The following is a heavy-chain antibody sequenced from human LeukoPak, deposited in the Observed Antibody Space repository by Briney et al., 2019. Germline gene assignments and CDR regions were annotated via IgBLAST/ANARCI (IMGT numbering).Heavy chain of an antibody. J-gene: IGHJ4*02. Sequence: GGSLRLSRASSGFTLSSYAMHWVRQAPGKGRGWVAVISYDGSNKYYADSVKGRFLISRDNSKNTLYLQMNSLRAEDTAVYYCARDLDLPDTTPAYWGQGTLVTVSS. CDR1: GFTLSSYA. D-gene: IGHD3/OR15-3a*01. CDR2: ISYDGSNK. V-gene: IGHV3-30*04. CDR3: ARDLDLPDTTPAY.